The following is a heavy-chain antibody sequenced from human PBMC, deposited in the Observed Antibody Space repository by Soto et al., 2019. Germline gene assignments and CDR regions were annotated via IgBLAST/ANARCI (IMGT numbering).Heavy chain of an antibody. CDR2: IIPIFGTA. CDR3: ARARQGGGTPAYYYYGTDV. D-gene: IGHD3-16*01. Sequence: SVKVSCKASGGTFSSYAISWVRQAPGQGLEWMGGIIPIFGTANYAQKFQGRVTITADESTSTAYMELSSLRSEDTAVYYCARARQGGGTPAYYYYGTDVRGQGTKVTVSS. J-gene: IGHJ6*02. V-gene: IGHV1-69*13. CDR1: GGTFSSYA.